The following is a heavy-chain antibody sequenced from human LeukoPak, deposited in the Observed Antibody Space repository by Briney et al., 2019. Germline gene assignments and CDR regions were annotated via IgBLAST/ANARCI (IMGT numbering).Heavy chain of an antibody. V-gene: IGHV3-23*01. CDR1: GFTFSSYA. CDR3: AKDSYYGSGSYPYYFDY. CDR2: ISGSGGST. J-gene: IGHJ4*02. Sequence: GGSLRLSCAASGFTFSSYAMSWVRQAPGKGLEWVSGISGSGGSTYYADSVKGRFTISRDNSKNTLYLQMNSLRAEDTAVYYCAKDSYYGSGSYPYYFDYWGQGTLVTVSS. D-gene: IGHD3-10*01.